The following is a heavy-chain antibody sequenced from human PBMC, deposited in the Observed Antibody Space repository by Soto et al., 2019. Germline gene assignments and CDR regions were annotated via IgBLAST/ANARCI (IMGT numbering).Heavy chain of an antibody. D-gene: IGHD3-16*01. J-gene: IGHJ5*02. CDR2: IIPIFGTA. Sequence: QVQLVQSGAEVKQPGSSVKVSCKASGGTFSSYAISWVRQAPGQGLEWMGGIIPIFGTANYEQKFQGRVTITADESTSTAYMELSSLRSEDTAVYYCAAERGRRGLNWFDPWGQGNLVTVSS. CDR1: GGTFSSYA. CDR3: AAERGRRGLNWFDP. V-gene: IGHV1-69*01.